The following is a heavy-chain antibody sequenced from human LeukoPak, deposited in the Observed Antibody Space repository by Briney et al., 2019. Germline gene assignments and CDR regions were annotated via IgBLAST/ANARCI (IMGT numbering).Heavy chain of an antibody. Sequence: PGGSLRLSCAASGFTFGSYAMGWVRQAPGKGLEWVSAISSRGASTYYADSVKGRFTISRDNSKNTLYLQMNSLRAEDTAVYYCAKDLDSWKFGYGHYYFDYWGQGTLVTVSS. J-gene: IGHJ4*02. CDR3: AKDLDSWKFGYGHYYFDY. CDR2: ISSRGAST. CDR1: GFTFGSYA. D-gene: IGHD1-20*01. V-gene: IGHV3-23*01.